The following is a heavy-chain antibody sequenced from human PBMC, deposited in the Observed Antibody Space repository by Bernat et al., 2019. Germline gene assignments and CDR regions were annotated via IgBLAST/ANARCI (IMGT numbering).Heavy chain of an antibody. CDR1: GFTFSDYY. CDR2: ISSSGSTI. J-gene: IGHJ4*02. Sequence: QVQLVESGGGLVKPGGSLRLSCAASGFTFSDYYMSWIRQAPGKGLEWVSYISSSGSTINYADSVKGRFTISRDNTKNSLYLQMNTLRAEDTAVYYCARDLLRFLEWLEYYFDYWGQGTLVTVSS. CDR3: ARDLLRFLEWLEYYFDY. V-gene: IGHV3-11*01. D-gene: IGHD3-3*01.